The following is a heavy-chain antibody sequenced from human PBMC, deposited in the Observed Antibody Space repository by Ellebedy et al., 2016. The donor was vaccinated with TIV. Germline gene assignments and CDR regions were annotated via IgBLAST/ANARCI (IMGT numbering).Heavy chain of an antibody. Sequence: GGSLRLSXAASGFTFSSYAMSWVRQAPGKGLEWVSAISGSGGSTYYADSVKGRFTISRDNSKNTLYLQMNSLRAEDTAVYYCAKSHGVWFGRGLLDYWGQGTLVTVSS. CDR3: AKSHGVWFGRGLLDY. CDR1: GFTFSSYA. V-gene: IGHV3-23*01. CDR2: ISGSGGST. D-gene: IGHD3-10*01. J-gene: IGHJ4*02.